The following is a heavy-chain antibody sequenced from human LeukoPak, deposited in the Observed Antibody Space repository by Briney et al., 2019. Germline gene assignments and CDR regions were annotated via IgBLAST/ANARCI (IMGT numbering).Heavy chain of an antibody. CDR3: AKRGESCSSTNCLKYYFDY. CDR2: IGGGGVDT. D-gene: IGHD2-2*01. J-gene: IGHJ4*02. CDR1: GFTFSSFA. V-gene: IGHV3-23*01. Sequence: GGSLRLSCAASGFTFSSFAMSWVRQAPGKGLEWVSAIGGGGVDTYYADSVKGRFTISRDNSKNTLYLQMNSLRAEDTAVYYSAKRGESCSSTNCLKYYFDYWGQGTLVTVSS.